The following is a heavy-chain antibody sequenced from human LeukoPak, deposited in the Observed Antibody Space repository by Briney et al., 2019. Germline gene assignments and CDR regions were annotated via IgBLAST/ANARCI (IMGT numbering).Heavy chain of an antibody. J-gene: IGHJ4*02. D-gene: IGHD6-13*01. CDR1: GFTFSSYA. V-gene: IGHV3-23*01. Sequence: PGGSLRLSCAASGFTFSSYAMSWVRQAPGKGLEWVSTISGSGGSTYYADSVKGRFSISRDNSKNTLYLQMNSLRAEDAAIYYCAKDLEAGSSWYGRVFDCWGQGTLVTVSS. CDR2: ISGSGGST. CDR3: AKDLEAGSSWYGRVFDC.